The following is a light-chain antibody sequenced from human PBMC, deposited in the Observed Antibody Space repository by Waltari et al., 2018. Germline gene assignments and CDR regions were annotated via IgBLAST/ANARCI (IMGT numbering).Light chain of an antibody. CDR1: QDISSW. CDR3: QQYYDLPRT. CDR2: GAS. V-gene: IGKV1D-16*01. Sequence: DIQMTQSPSSLSASVGDKVTISCHASQDISSWLARYQQKPGKAPKPLIYGASSLQSGVPSRFSGSGSGTDYTLTITSLQPEDFATYYCQQYYDLPRTFGQGTKVEIK. J-gene: IGKJ1*01.